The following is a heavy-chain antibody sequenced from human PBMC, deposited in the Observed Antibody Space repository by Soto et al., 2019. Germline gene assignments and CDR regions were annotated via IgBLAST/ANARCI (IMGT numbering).Heavy chain of an antibody. CDR3: ARDGVAAAGVFDY. D-gene: IGHD6-13*01. V-gene: IGHV3-11*04. CDR2: IDSRGRTL. CDR1: GFTFSDYS. Sequence: GGSLRLSCVASGFTFSDYSMSWIRQAPGKGLEWLAFIDSRGRTLSYADSVKGRFTISRDNSKNTLYLQMNSLRAEDTAVYYCARDGVAAAGVFDYWGQGTLVTVSS. J-gene: IGHJ4*02.